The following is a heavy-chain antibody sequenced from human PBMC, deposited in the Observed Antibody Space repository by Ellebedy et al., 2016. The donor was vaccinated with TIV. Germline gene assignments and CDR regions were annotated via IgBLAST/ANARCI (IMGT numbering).Heavy chain of an antibody. Sequence: AASVTVSCKASGHTFTSDGFGWVRQPPGQGLEWMGWINTYNGNTNYAKSFQGRVTMTTDTSTNTAYLDLRSLRPDDTAVYYCARGITGPVDLGYWGQGTLVTVSS. D-gene: IGHD1-1*01. J-gene: IGHJ4*02. CDR1: GHTFTSDG. CDR2: INTYNGNT. CDR3: ARGITGPVDLGY. V-gene: IGHV1-18*04.